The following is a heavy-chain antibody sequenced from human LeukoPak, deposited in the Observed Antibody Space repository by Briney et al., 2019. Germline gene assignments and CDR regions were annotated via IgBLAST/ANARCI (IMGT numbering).Heavy chain of an antibody. V-gene: IGHV3-30-3*01. Sequence: PGGSLRLSCAASGFTLSDYTLHWVRQAPGKGLEWVAIISSDSNKEYYADSVKGRFTISRDNSKNTLYLQMNSLRAEDTAVYYCAKDGYRDFDYWGQGTLVTVSS. CDR3: AKDGYRDFDY. CDR2: ISSDSNKE. D-gene: IGHD6-13*01. J-gene: IGHJ4*02. CDR1: GFTLSDYT.